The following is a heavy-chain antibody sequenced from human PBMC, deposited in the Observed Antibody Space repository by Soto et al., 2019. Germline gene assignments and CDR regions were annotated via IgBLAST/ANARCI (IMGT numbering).Heavy chain of an antibody. CDR1: GYSFTSYW. CDR2: IYPGDSDT. D-gene: IGHD6-13*01. Sequence: GESLKISCKGSGYSFTSYWIGWVRQMPGKGLEWMGIIYPGDSDTRYSPSFQGQVTISADKSISTAYLQWSSLKASDTAMYYCARPQQLVHFKYGDYYYGMDVWGQGTPVTVSS. CDR3: ARPQQLVHFKYGDYYYGMDV. V-gene: IGHV5-51*01. J-gene: IGHJ6*02.